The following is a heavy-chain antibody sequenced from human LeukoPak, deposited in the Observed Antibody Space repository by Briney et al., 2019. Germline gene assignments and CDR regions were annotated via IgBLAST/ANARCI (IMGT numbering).Heavy chain of an antibody. CDR2: ITSDRNTI. J-gene: IGHJ4*02. Sequence: PGGSLRLPCAASGFDFSVYSMNWVRQAPGKGLEWISYITSDRNTIYYADSVRGRFTISRDNAKKSVYLELSNLRADDTAMYYCARSTEWFADYWGQGTLVTVSS. D-gene: IGHD3-3*01. CDR1: GFDFSVYS. CDR3: ARSTEWFADY. V-gene: IGHV3-48*01.